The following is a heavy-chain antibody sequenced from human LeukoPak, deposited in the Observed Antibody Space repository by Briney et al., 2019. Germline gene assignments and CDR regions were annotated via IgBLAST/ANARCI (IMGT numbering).Heavy chain of an antibody. CDR1: GFTFSSYA. CDR3: ARAGYSSTWYSRYFDL. J-gene: IGHJ2*01. Sequence: GSLRLSCAASGFTFSSYAMHWVRQAPGKGLERVAVISYDGSNKYYADSVKGRFTISRDNSKNTLYLQVNSLRAEDTAVYYCARAGYSSTWYSRYFDLWGRGTLVTVSS. D-gene: IGHD6-13*01. CDR2: ISYDGSNK. V-gene: IGHV3-30*04.